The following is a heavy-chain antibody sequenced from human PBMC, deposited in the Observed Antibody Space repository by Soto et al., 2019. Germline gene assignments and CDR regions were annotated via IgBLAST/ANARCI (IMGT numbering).Heavy chain of an antibody. CDR1: GDSMRSYY. CDR2: IHYSGST. CDR3: AQLLTSRMRTDY. Sequence: SETLSLTCTVSGDSMRSYYWSWIRQPPGKGLEYIRYIHYSGSTNSNPSLKSRVAISLDTSKKQFSLNLRSVTAADTAVYYCAQLLTSRMRTDYWGEGTQVTVSS. J-gene: IGHJ4*02. V-gene: IGHV4-59*03. D-gene: IGHD1-1*01.